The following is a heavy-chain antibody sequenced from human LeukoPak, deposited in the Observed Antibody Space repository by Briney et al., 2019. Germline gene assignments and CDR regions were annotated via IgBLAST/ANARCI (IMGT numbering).Heavy chain of an antibody. CDR2: IYSGGAT. V-gene: IGHV3-53*01. J-gene: IGHJ3*01. CDR1: GITVSTNY. CDR3: AKDPNGDYIGTFDG. Sequence: PGGSLRLSCAASGITVSTNYMSWVRQAPGKGLEWVSIIYSGGATFYADSVKGRFTISRENSKNTLYLQMNSLRAEDTAVYYYAKDPNGDYIGTFDGRGQGTMVTVSS. D-gene: IGHD4-17*01.